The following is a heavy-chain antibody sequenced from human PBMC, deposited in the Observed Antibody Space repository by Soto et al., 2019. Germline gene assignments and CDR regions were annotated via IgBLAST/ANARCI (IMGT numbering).Heavy chain of an antibody. CDR1: GFPFSSYG. CDR3: AKDRAQSGYDIWYYYYGMDV. J-gene: IGHJ6*02. D-gene: IGHD5-12*01. V-gene: IGHV3-30*18. CDR2: ISYDGSNK. Sequence: GGSLRLSCAASGFPFSSYGRHWVRQAPGKGLEWVAVISYDGSNKYYADSVKGRFTISRDNSKNTLYLQMNSLRAEDTAVYYCAKDRAQSGYDIWYYYYGMDVWGQGTTVTSP.